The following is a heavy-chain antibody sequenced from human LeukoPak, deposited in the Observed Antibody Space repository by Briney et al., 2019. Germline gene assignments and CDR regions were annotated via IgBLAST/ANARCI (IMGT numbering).Heavy chain of an antibody. J-gene: IGHJ4*02. CDR3: ARSSYGPVLFDY. CDR2: IYYSGST. Sequence: PSETLSLTCTVSGGSISSYYGRWIRQPPGKGLEWIGYIYYSGSTNYNPSLKSRVTISVDTSKNQFSLKLSSVTAADTAVYYCARSSYGPVLFDYWGQGTLVTVSS. CDR1: GGSISSYY. D-gene: IGHD4-17*01. V-gene: IGHV4-59*01.